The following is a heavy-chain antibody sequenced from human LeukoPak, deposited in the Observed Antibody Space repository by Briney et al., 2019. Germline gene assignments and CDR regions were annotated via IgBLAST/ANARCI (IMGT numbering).Heavy chain of an antibody. CDR1: GFTFSSYA. V-gene: IGHV3-23*01. J-gene: IGHJ6*02. CDR3: ARVGGGSSSSDYYYGMDV. D-gene: IGHD6-6*01. Sequence: GGSLRLSCAASGFTFSSYAMSWVRQAPGKGLEWVSAISGSGGSTYYADSVKGRFTISRDNSKNTLYLQMNSLRAEDTAVYYCARVGGGSSSSDYYYGMDVWGQGTTVTVSS. CDR2: ISGSGGST.